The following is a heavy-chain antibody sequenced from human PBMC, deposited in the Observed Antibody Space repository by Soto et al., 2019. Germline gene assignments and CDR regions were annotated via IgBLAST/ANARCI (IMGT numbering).Heavy chain of an antibody. CDR1: GDSISTYY. J-gene: IGHJ4*02. CDR3: AREPDY. CDR2: IYYSGSP. Sequence: SENLYLTCTVSGDSISTYYWTWIRQPPGKGLEWIGYIYYSGSPSYNPSLKSRVTISVDTSKNQFSLKLSSVTAADTAVYYCAREPDYWGQGTLVTVS. V-gene: IGHV4-59*12.